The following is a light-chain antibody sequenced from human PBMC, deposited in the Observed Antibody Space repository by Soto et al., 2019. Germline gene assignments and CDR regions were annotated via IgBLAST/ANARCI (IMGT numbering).Light chain of an antibody. V-gene: IGKV3-11*01. CDR1: QSVSSY. CDR3: QQRSSWPLT. Sequence: EIVLTQSPATLSLSPGERATLSCRASQSVSSYLAWYQQKPGQAPRLLIYDASNRATGIRARFSGSGAGTDFTLTISSLVPDDSAVYYCQQRSSWPLTFGGGTKVEIK. J-gene: IGKJ4*01. CDR2: DAS.